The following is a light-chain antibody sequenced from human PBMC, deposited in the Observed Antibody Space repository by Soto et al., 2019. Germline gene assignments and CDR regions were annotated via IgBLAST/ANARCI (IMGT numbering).Light chain of an antibody. CDR2: AAS. J-gene: IGKJ1*01. Sequence: DIQMTQSPSSLSASIGDRVTISCRASQGISNDLAWYQQKPGKVPYLLIYAASTSHSGVPSRFRGSGSGTDFTLTISSLQPEDVETYYCQNYNSAPRTFGQGTKVDIK. CDR3: QNYNSAPRT. V-gene: IGKV1-27*01. CDR1: QGISND.